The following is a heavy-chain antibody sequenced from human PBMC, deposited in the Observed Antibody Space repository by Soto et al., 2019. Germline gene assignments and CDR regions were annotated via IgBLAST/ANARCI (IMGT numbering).Heavy chain of an antibody. Sequence: QVQLVQSGAEVKKPGSSVKVSCKASVGTFSNYAVTWVRQAPGQGLEWLGGIIAVSGTTTYAPKFQGRVTITADESTSTAYLGLSSLRPEDTAVYYCSRGGRDVEYWGQGTVLTVSP. CDR1: VGTFSNYA. D-gene: IGHD1-1*01. CDR2: IIAVSGTT. CDR3: SRGGRDVEY. V-gene: IGHV1-69*12. J-gene: IGHJ4*02.